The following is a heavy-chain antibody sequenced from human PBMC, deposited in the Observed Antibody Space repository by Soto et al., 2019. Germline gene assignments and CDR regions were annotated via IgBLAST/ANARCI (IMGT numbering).Heavy chain of an antibody. D-gene: IGHD2-21*02. CDR1: GFTFSSYG. CDR3: EKGKVVVVTAILKRLDAFDI. Sequence: QVQLVESGGGVVQPGRSLRLSCAASGFTFSSYGMHWVRQAPGKGLEWVAVISYDGSNKYYADSVKGRFTISRENSKNTLYLKMNSMRAEDTAVYYCEKGKVVVVTAILKRLDAFDIWGQGTMVTVSS. V-gene: IGHV3-30*18. J-gene: IGHJ3*02. CDR2: ISYDGSNK.